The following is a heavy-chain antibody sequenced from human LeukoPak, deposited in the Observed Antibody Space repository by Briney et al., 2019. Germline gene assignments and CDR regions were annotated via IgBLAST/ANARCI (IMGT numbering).Heavy chain of an antibody. V-gene: IGHV4-30-4*01. CDR1: GGSISSGDYY. CDR2: IYYSGST. Sequence: SETLSLTCTVSGGSISSGDYYWSWIRQPPGKGLEWIGYIYYSGSTYYNPSLKSRVTTSVDTSKNQFSLKLSSVTAADTAVYYCARGGDYGSGSNWFDPWGQGTLVTVSS. J-gene: IGHJ5*02. CDR3: ARGGDYGSGSNWFDP. D-gene: IGHD3-10*01.